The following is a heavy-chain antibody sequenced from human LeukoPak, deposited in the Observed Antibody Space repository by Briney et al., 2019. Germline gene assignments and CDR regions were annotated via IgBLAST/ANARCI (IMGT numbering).Heavy chain of an antibody. D-gene: IGHD3-10*01. CDR3: ARAGSHYYGSGSGFYFDY. J-gene: IGHJ4*02. V-gene: IGHV3-48*02. CDR1: GFSFSSYS. Sequence: PGGSLRLSCAASGFSFSSYSMNWVRQAPGKGLEWVSYIRSSSSTIYYADSVKGRFTISRDNAKNSLYLQMSSLRDEDTAVYYCARAGSHYYGSGSGFYFDYWGQGTLVTVSS. CDR2: IRSSSSTI.